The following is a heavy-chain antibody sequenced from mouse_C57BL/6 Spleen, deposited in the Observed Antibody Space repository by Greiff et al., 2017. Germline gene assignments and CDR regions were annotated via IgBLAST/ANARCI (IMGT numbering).Heavy chain of an antibody. CDR1: GYTFTSYW. CDR3: AREGGVYYAMDY. J-gene: IGHJ4*01. Sequence: QVQLKQPGAELVRPGSSVKLSCKASGYTFTSYWMHWVKQRPIQGLEWIGNIDPSDSETHYNQKFKDKATLTVDKSSSTAYMQLSSLTSEDSAVYYCAREGGVYYAMDYWGQGTSVTVSS. CDR2: IDPSDSET. V-gene: IGHV1-52*01.